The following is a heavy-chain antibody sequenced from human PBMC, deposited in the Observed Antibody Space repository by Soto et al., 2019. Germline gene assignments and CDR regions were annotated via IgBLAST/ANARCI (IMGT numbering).Heavy chain of an antibody. D-gene: IGHD6-6*01. CDR3: ARRARPDFYYMDV. CDR2: ISSNGVAT. Sequence: EVQLAESGGGLAQPGGSLRLSCAASGFTLSGYAMDWVRQAPGKGLDYVSGISSNGVATYYANSVKGRFTISRDNSKNTVYLQMGSLRPEDMAVYYCARRARPDFYYMDVWGKGTTVTVSS. V-gene: IGHV3-64*01. CDR1: GFTLSGYA. J-gene: IGHJ6*03.